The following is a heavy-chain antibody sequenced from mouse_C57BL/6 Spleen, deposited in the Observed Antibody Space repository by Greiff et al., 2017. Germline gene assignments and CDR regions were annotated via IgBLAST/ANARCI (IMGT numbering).Heavy chain of an antibody. J-gene: IGHJ2*01. V-gene: IGHV1-80*01. D-gene: IGHD1-1*01. Sequence: QVQLQQSGAELVKPGASVKISCKASGYAFSSYWMNWVKQRPGKGLEWIGQIYPGDGDTNYNGKFKGKATLTADKSSSTAYMQLSSLTSEDSAVYFCAREGITTVVAPYFDYGGQGTTLTVFS. CDR1: GYAFSSYW. CDR2: IYPGDGDT. CDR3: AREGITTVVAPYFDY.